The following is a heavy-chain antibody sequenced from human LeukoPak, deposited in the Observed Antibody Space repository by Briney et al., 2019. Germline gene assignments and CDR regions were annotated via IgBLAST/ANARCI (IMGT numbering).Heavy chain of an antibody. J-gene: IGHJ4*02. CDR3: AKAGLLPRYYFDY. D-gene: IGHD3-22*01. CDR1: GFTFSNYG. V-gene: IGHV3-23*01. CDR2: ISGSGGTT. Sequence: GGSLRLSCAASGFTFSNYGMSWVRQAPGKGLEWVSAISGSGGTTYYADSVKGRFTIFRDNSKNTLYLQMNSLRAEDTAVYYCAKAGLLPRYYFDYWGQGTLVTVSS.